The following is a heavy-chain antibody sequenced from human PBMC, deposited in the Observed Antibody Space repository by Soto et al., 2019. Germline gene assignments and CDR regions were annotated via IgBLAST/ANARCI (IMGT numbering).Heavy chain of an antibody. CDR3: AIHRGPMVRGVISNWFDP. J-gene: IGHJ5*02. V-gene: IGHV4-39*01. CDR1: GGSISSSSYY. Sequence: QLQLQESGPGLVKPSETLSLTCTVSGGSISSSSYYWGWIRQPPGKGLEWIGSIYYSGSTYYNPSLKSRVTISVDTSKNQFFLKLSSVTAADTAVYYCAIHRGPMVRGVISNWFDPWGQGTLVIVSS. D-gene: IGHD3-10*01. CDR2: IYYSGST.